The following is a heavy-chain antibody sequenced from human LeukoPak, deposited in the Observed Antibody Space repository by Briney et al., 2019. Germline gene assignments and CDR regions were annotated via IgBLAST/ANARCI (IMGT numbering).Heavy chain of an antibody. CDR3: AKGDYEDADAIYYYYGMDV. CDR2: IYHSGST. Sequence: SETLSLTCAVSGGSISSGGYSWSWIRQPPGKGLEWIGYIYHSGSTYYNPSLKSRVTISVDRSKNQFSLKLSSVTAADTAVYYCAKGDYEDADAIYYYYGMDVWGQGTTVTVSS. CDR1: GGSISSGGYS. J-gene: IGHJ6*02. V-gene: IGHV4-30-2*01. D-gene: IGHD2-8*01.